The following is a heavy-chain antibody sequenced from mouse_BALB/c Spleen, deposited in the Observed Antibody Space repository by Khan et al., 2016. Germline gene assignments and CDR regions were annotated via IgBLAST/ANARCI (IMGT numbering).Heavy chain of an antibody. CDR3: ARVYYGSFDY. D-gene: IGHD2-1*01. Sequence: EVELVESGGGLVQPGGSLKLSCAASGFTFSSYGMSWVRQTPDKRLELVATINSNGGSTYYPDSVKGRFTISRDTAKNTLYLQMSSLKSEDTAMXCCARVYYGSFDYWGQGTTLTVSA. CDR1: GFTFSSYG. J-gene: IGHJ2*01. CDR2: INSNGGST. V-gene: IGHV5-6-3*01.